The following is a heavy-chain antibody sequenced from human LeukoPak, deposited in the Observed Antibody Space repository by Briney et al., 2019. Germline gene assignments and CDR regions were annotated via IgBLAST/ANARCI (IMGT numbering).Heavy chain of an antibody. CDR2: ISWNSGSI. J-gene: IGHJ4*02. D-gene: IGHD5-18*01. CDR1: GFTFDDYA. Sequence: PGRSLRLSCAASGFTFDDYAMHWVRQAPGKGLEWVSGISWNSGSIVYADSVKGRFTISRDNAKSTLYLQMNSLRAADMALYYCTRASGYSSGAVDYWGQGTLVTVSS. CDR3: TRASGYSSGAVDY. V-gene: IGHV3-9*03.